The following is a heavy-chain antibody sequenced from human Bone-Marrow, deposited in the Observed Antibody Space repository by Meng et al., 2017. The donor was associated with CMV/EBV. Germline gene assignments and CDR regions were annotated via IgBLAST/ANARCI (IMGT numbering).Heavy chain of an antibody. Sequence: AGYGGSFSGYYWSWILQPPGKGLEWIGEINHSGSTNYNPSLKSRVTISVDTSKNQFSLKLSSVTAADTAVYYCARLCSGGSCYMGGYWGQGTLVTVSS. CDR1: GGSFSGYY. D-gene: IGHD2-15*01. CDR2: INHSGST. J-gene: IGHJ4*02. CDR3: ARLCSGGSCYMGGY. V-gene: IGHV4-34*01.